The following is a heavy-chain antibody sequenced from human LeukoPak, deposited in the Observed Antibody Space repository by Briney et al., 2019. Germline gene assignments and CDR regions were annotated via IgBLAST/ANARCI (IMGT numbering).Heavy chain of an antibody. J-gene: IGHJ4*02. CDR3: VRARGYFVPDS. CDR1: GDSFTKYY. CDR2: VSGSGST. V-gene: IGHV4-59*01. D-gene: IGHD3-22*01. Sequence: SETLSLPCTVSGDSFTKYYWNWIRQAPGKGLEWIGYVSGSGSTKYNPSLKSRVSMSADTSKNQLSLQLTSSSAADTAVYYCVRARGYFVPDSWGPGTLVTVSS.